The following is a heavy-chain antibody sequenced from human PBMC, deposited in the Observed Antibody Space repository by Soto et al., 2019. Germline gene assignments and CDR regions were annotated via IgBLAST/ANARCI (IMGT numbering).Heavy chain of an antibody. Sequence: PSETLSLTCTVSGGSISTSLYYWGWIRQPPGKELEWIGRINYGGNTYYNPSLKSRVTISVDTSKNQFSLKLSSVTATDTAVYYCARRDAPGIVPFDYWGQGTLVTVSS. CDR2: INYGGNT. V-gene: IGHV4-39*01. J-gene: IGHJ4*02. D-gene: IGHD1-26*01. CDR3: ARRDAPGIVPFDY. CDR1: GGSISTSLYY.